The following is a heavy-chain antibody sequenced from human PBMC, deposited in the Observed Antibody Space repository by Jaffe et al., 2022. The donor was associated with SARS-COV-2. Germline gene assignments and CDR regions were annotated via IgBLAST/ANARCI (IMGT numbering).Heavy chain of an antibody. D-gene: IGHD6-19*01. CDR2: ISGSGGST. V-gene: IGHV3-23*01. CDR3: ARKPRPGIAVAGTAIDY. CDR1: GFTFSSYA. Sequence: EVQLLESGGGLVQPGGSLRLSCAASGFTFSSYAMSWVRQAPGKGLEWVSAISGSGGSTYYADSVKGRFTISRDNSKNTLYLQMNSLRAEDTAVYYCARKPRPGIAVAGTAIDYWGQGTLVTVSS. J-gene: IGHJ4*02.